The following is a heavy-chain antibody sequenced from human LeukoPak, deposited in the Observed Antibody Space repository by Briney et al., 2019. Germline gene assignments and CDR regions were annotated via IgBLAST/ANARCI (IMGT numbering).Heavy chain of an antibody. CDR2: LNPNNGGP. Sequence: SSVTVSGKVSGYTFTGYYMHWVRQAPGQGLEWMAWLNPNNGGPTYAQKFQGRVTMTRDTSISTAYMERSRLRSDDTAVYYCARDFNPYYYDSSGYSQWGQGTLVTVSS. D-gene: IGHD3-22*01. J-gene: IGHJ4*02. V-gene: IGHV1-2*02. CDR1: GYTFTGYY. CDR3: ARDFNPYYYDSSGYSQ.